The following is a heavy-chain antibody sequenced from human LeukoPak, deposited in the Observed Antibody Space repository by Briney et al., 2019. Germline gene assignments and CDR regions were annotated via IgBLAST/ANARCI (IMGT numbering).Heavy chain of an antibody. J-gene: IGHJ4*02. CDR2: IIPILRTP. V-gene: IGHV1-69*11. CDR3: ARDARHYGSVPQRN. Sequence: GASVKVSCKASGGTFSSYAISWVRQAPGQGLEWMGRIIPILRTPNYAQNFQGRVPITTDESTSTASMELSSLRSEDTAVYYCARDARHYGSVPQRNWGQGTLVTVSS. CDR1: GGTFSSYA. D-gene: IGHD3-10*01.